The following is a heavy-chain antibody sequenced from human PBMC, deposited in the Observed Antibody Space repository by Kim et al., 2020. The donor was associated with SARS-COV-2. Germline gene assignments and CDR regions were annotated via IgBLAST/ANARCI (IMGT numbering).Heavy chain of an antibody. D-gene: IGHD3-16*01. V-gene: IGHV3-30*18. J-gene: IGHJ4*03. Sequence: GGSLRLSCAASGFTFSSYGMHWVRQAPGKGLEWEAVISYDGSNKYYADSVKGRFTISRDNSKNTLYLQMNSLRAEDTAVYYCAKGHEGNYVWGSYGESY. CDR2: ISYDGSNK. CDR1: GFTFSSYG. CDR3: AKGHEGNYVWGSYGESY.